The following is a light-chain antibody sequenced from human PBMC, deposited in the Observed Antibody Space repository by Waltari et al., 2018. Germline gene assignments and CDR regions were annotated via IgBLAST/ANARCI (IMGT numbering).Light chain of an antibody. CDR3: SSHRSGNSYV. Sequence: HSALPQPASVSGSPGQSITISCTGTSSDIGAYNYVSWYQQYPGKAPKLMIYDVSKRPSGVSTRFSGSKSGNTASLTISGLQAEDEADYYCSSHRSGNSYVFGSATKVTVL. CDR2: DVS. J-gene: IGLJ1*01. CDR1: SSDIGAYNY. V-gene: IGLV2-14*03.